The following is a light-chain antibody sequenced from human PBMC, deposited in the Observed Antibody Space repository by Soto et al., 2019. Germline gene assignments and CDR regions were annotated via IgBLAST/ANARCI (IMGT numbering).Light chain of an antibody. CDR3: SSWDDNIDGVV. CDR2: TND. Sequence: QSVLTQPPSASGTPGQRVTVSCSGSSSNIGSNTVNWYQQLPGTAPKLLIYTNDQRPSSVPDRFSGSRSGTSASLAISGLQFEDEADYHCSSWDDNIDGVVFGAGTKVTVL. CDR1: SSNIGSNT. J-gene: IGLJ1*01. V-gene: IGLV1-44*01.